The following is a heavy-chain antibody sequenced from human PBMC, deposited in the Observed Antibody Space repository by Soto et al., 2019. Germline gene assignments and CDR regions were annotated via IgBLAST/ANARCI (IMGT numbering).Heavy chain of an antibody. CDR2: FDPEDGET. J-gene: IGHJ6*02. V-gene: IGHV1-24*01. CDR1: GYTLTELP. CDR3: AKSIAARPRRDYYYGMDV. Sequence: ASVKVSCKVSGYTLTELPMHWVRQAPGKGLEWMGGFDPEDGETIYAQKFQGRVTITADESTSTAYMELSSLRSEDTAVYYCAKSIAARPRRDYYYGMDVWGQGTTVTVSS. D-gene: IGHD6-6*01.